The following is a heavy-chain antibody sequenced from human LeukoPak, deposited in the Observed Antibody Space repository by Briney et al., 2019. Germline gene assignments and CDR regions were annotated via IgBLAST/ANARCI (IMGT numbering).Heavy chain of an antibody. V-gene: IGHV1-69*04. CDR3: ATIAAAGSRRDY. D-gene: IGHD6-13*01. J-gene: IGHJ4*02. CDR1: VGTFSSYA. CDR2: TIPILGIA. Sequence: ASVKVSCKASVGTFSSYAISWVRQAPGQGLEWMGRTIPILGIANYAQKFQGRVTITADKSASTAYMELSSLRSEDTAVYYCATIAAAGSRRDYWGQGTLATVSS.